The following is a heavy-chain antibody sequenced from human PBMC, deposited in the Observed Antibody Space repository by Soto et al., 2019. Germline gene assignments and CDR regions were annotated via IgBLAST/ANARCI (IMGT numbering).Heavy chain of an antibody. CDR3: AKASVWYPYFDS. CDR1: EFSFDDYA. CDR2: ITYTGVST. V-gene: IGHV3-23*01. Sequence: GGSLRLSCAASEFSFDDYAMSWVRQAPGKGLEWVSSITYTGVSTYYVDSVKGRFTISRDNSRDTLYLQMNSLRAEDTAIYYCAKASVWYPYFDSWGQGTLVTVSS. D-gene: IGHD6-13*01. J-gene: IGHJ4*02.